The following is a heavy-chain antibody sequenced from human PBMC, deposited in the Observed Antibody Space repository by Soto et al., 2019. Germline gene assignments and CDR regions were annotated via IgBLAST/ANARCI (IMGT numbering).Heavy chain of an antibody. CDR3: ARDRWDIVVVVAAHFDY. CDR1: GFTFSSYG. J-gene: IGHJ4*02. V-gene: IGHV3-33*01. D-gene: IGHD2-15*01. Sequence: QVQLVESGGGVVQPGRSLRLSCAASGFTFSSYGMHWVRQAPGKGLEGVAVIWYDGSNKYYADSVKGRFTISRDNSKNTLYLQMNSLRAEDTAVYYCARDRWDIVVVVAAHFDYWGQGTLVTVSS. CDR2: IWYDGSNK.